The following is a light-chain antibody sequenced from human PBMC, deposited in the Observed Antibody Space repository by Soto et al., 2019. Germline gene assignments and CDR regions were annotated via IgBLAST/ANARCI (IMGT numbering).Light chain of an antibody. J-gene: IGLJ3*02. CDR3: SSFASSNTWV. CDR1: SSDVGAYNY. V-gene: IGLV2-8*01. CDR2: EVT. Sequence: QSVLTQPPSASGFPGQSVTISCTGTSSDVGAYNYVSWYQQHAGKAPKLVIYEVTKRPSGVPDRFSGSKSANTASLTVSGLQAEDEADYYGSSFASSNTWVFGGGTKLTVL.